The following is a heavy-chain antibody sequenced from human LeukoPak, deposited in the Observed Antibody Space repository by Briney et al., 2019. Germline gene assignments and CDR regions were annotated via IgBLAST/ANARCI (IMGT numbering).Heavy chain of an antibody. Sequence: ASVKVSCKASGYTFTGYYMHWVRQAPGQGLEWMGWINPNSGGTNYQGRVTMTRDTSISTAYMELSSLRSDDTAVYYCARVRGGTAVAGAGGGERFDYWGQGALVTVSP. CDR1: GYTFTGYY. D-gene: IGHD6-13*01. CDR2: INPNSGGT. V-gene: IGHV1-2*02. CDR3: ARVRGGTAVAGAGGGERFDY. J-gene: IGHJ4*02.